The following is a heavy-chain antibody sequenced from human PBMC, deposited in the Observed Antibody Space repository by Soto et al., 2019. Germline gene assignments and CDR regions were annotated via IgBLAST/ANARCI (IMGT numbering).Heavy chain of an antibody. V-gene: IGHV3-23*01. CDR1: GFSFGSYA. J-gene: IGHJ4*02. Sequence: PGGSLRLSCVASGFSFGSYALTCVRQAPGKGLEWVSTISGSDGKTFYADAVKGRFSISRDISQSTLYLQMNSLRADDTAIYYCARWSYLDYWGQGTRVTVSS. D-gene: IGHD3-3*01. CDR2: ISGSDGKT. CDR3: ARWSYLDY.